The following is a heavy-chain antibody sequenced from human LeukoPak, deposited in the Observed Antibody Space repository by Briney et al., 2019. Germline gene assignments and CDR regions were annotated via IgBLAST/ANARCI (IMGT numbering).Heavy chain of an antibody. J-gene: IGHJ6*02. V-gene: IGHV3-53*01. CDR2: IDSGGST. Sequence: PGGSLRLSCAASGFTARSNYTSWVRQAPGKGQGWVSVIDSGGSTYYADSMKGRFTISRDNSKNTLYLQMISLRAEDTAVYYCARERSVDSSRGYGMDVWGQGTTVTVSS. CDR1: GFTARSNY. D-gene: IGHD6-13*01. CDR3: ARERSVDSSRGYGMDV.